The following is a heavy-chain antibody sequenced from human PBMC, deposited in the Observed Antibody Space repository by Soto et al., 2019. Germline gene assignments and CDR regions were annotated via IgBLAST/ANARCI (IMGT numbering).Heavy chain of an antibody. V-gene: IGHV3-30*18. CDR3: AKGTHMAMQYFDY. CDR1: GFTFSSNG. Sequence: QVQLVESGGGVVQPGRSLTLSCAASGFTFSSNGMHWVRQAPGKGLEWVAAISSDGNDKYYGDSVKGRFTISRDNSKNTLYLQMNSLRTEDTAVYYCAKGTHMAMQYFDYWGQGILVTVSS. D-gene: IGHD2-2*01. J-gene: IGHJ4*02. CDR2: ISSDGNDK.